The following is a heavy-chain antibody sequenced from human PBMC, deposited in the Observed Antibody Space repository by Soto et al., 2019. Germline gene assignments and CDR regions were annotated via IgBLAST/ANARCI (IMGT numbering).Heavy chain of an antibody. CDR2: SIPILRIA. CDR3: ARDSDGPRY. V-gene: IGHV1-69*04. Sequence: GSSVKLSLKASGGTFISYTISCGRQAPGRGLESMGRSIPILRIANYAQKVQGRVTITADESTSTAYMELSSLRPEDTAVYYCARDSDGPRYRSQGTPVPVSS. J-gene: IGHJ4*02. CDR1: GGTFISYT.